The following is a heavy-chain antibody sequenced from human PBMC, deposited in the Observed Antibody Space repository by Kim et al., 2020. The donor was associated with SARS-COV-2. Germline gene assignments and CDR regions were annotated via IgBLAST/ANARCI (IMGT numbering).Heavy chain of an antibody. D-gene: IGHD4-4*01. CDR1: GLTFTKYA. Sequence: GGSLRLSCATSGLTFTKYAMSWVRQAPGKGLEWVSIMSGTGDIRYYADSVRGRFTVSRDNSKNTFHLQMDSLKAADTARYYCAKDSSSTYGGYAFDVWG. V-gene: IGHV3-23*01. CDR2: MSGTGDIR. J-gene: IGHJ3*01. CDR3: AKDSSSTYGGYAFDV.